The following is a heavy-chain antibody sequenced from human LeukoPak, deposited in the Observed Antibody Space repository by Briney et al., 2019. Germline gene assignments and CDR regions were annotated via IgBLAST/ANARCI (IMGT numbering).Heavy chain of an antibody. CDR2: IDSSGGVT. Sequence: GGSLRLSCTASGFIFSSYAMTWVRQAPGKGLEWVSGIDSSGGVTYYAESVRGRFTISRDNSKNTLYLQMNDLRAEDTAVYCCAKASWAGVTTTYFAYWAQGILVTVSS. V-gene: IGHV3-23*05. CDR3: AKASWAGVTTTYFAY. D-gene: IGHD1-26*01. J-gene: IGHJ4*02. CDR1: GFIFSSYA.